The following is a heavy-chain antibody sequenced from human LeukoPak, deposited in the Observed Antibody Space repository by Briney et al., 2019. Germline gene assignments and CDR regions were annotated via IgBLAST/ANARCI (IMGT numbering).Heavy chain of an antibody. J-gene: IGHJ4*02. V-gene: IGHV1-46*01. CDR1: GYTFTSYY. CDR3: ARIPSVVPLEYCGGDCSNGGYFDY. CDR2: INPSGGST. D-gene: IGHD2-21*02. Sequence: VSVKVSCKASGYTFTSYYMHWVRQAPGQGLEWMGIINPSGGSTSYAQKFQGRVTMTRDTSTSTVYMELSSLRSEDTAVYYCARIPSVVPLEYCGGDCSNGGYFDYWGQGTLVTVSS.